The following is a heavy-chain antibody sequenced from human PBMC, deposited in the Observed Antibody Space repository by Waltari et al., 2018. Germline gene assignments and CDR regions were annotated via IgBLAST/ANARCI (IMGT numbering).Heavy chain of an antibody. CDR2: IKHSGST. D-gene: IGHD6-13*01. CDR1: GGSFSGSY. V-gene: IGHV4-34*01. Sequence: QVQLQQWGAGLLKPSETLSLPCAVYGGSFSGSYWSWFRQPPGKGLEWIGEIKHSGSTNYNPSLKSRVTISVDTSKNQFSLKLSSVTAADTAVYYCARGRAAADTFYYFDYWGQGTLVTVSS. J-gene: IGHJ4*02. CDR3: ARGRAAADTFYYFDY.